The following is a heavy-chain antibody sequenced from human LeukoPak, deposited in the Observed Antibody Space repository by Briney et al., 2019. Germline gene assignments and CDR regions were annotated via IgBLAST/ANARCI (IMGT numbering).Heavy chain of an antibody. CDR1: GGSISSYY. V-gene: IGHV4-59*08. J-gene: IGHJ6*02. Sequence: SETLSLTCTVSGGSISSYYWSWIRQPPGKGLEWIGYIYYSGSTNYNPSLKSRVTISVDTSKNQFSLKLSSVTAADTAVYYCARRRRLLALRYFDWTDYYYGMDVWGQGTTVTVSS. CDR3: ARRRRLLALRYFDWTDYYYGMDV. D-gene: IGHD3-9*01. CDR2: IYYSGST.